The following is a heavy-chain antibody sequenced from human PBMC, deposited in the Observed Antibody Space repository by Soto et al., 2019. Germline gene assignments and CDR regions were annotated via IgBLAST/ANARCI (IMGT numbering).Heavy chain of an antibody. CDR3: ASSEMSSSSWYYFYYGMDV. CDR2: IIPILGIA. Sequence: ASVKVSCKASGDTFSSYAISWVRQAPGQGLEWMGRIIPILGIANYAQKFQGRVTITADKSTSTAYMELSSLRSEDTAVYYCASSEMSSSSWYYFYYGMDVWGQGTTVTVSS. CDR1: GDTFSSYA. D-gene: IGHD6-13*01. J-gene: IGHJ6*02. V-gene: IGHV1-69*04.